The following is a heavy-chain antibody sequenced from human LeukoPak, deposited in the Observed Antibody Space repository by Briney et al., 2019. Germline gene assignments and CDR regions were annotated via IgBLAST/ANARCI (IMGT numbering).Heavy chain of an antibody. Sequence: GGSLRLSCAASGFTVSSNYMSWVRQAPGKGLEWVSVIYSGGSTYYADSVKGRFTISSDNSKNTLYLQMNSLRAEDTAVYYCARDGVACSSTSCYQYYFDYWGQGTLVTVSS. CDR3: ARDGVACSSTSCYQYYFDY. CDR1: GFTVSSNY. J-gene: IGHJ4*02. D-gene: IGHD2-2*01. CDR2: IYSGGST. V-gene: IGHV3-66*02.